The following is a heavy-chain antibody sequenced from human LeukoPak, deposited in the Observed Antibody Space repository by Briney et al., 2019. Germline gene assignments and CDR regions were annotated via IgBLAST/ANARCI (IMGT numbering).Heavy chain of an antibody. CDR1: GGTFSSYA. Sequence: SVKVSCKASGGTFSSYAISWVRQAPGQGLEWMGRIIPILGIANYAQKFQGRVTITADKSTSTAYMELSSLRSEDTAVYYCARQGTSGSYLTGLDVWGQGTTVTVSS. J-gene: IGHJ6*02. V-gene: IGHV1-69*04. D-gene: IGHD3-22*01. CDR2: IIPILGIA. CDR3: ARQGTSGSYLTGLDV.